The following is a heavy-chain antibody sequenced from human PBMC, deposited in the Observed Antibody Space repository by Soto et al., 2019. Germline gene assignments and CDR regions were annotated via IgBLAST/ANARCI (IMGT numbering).Heavy chain of an antibody. CDR2: INHSGST. J-gene: IGHJ4*02. V-gene: IGHV4-34*01. Sequence: SETLSLTCAVYGESFSGYYWSWISQPPGKGLEWIGEINHSGSTNYNPSLKSRVTISVDTAKNQFSLKLSSVTAADTAVYYCARGPARSGWYYLDYWGQGTLVTVAS. CDR1: GESFSGYY. D-gene: IGHD6-19*01. CDR3: ARGPARSGWYYLDY.